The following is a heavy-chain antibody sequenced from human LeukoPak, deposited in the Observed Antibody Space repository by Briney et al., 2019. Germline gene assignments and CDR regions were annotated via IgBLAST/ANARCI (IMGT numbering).Heavy chain of an antibody. D-gene: IGHD5-18*01. CDR1: GGSISSYY. V-gene: IGHV4-59*08. CDR3: ARLNTAMGYYYGMDV. J-gene: IGHJ6*02. CDR2: IYYSGST. Sequence: SETLSLTCTVSGGSISSYYWSWIRQPPGKGLEWIGYIYYSGSTNYNPPLKSRVTISVDTSKNQFSLKLSSVTAADTAVYYCARLNTAMGYYYGMDVWGQGTTVTVSS.